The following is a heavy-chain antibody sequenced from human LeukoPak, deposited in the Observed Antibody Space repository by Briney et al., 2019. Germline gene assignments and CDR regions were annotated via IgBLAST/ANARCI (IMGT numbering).Heavy chain of an antibody. CDR2: INHSGST. CDR1: GGSFSGYY. V-gene: IGHV4-34*01. CDR3: ARVRRIAAAGTLPDY. D-gene: IGHD6-13*01. J-gene: IGHJ4*02. Sequence: SETLSLTCAVYGGSFSGYYWSWIRQPPGKGLEWIGEINHSGSTNYNPSLKSRVTISVDTSKNQFSLKLSSVTAADTAVYYCARVRRIAAAGTLPDYWGQGTLVTVSS.